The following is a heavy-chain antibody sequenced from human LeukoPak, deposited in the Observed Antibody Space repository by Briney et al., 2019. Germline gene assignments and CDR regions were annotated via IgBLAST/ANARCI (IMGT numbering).Heavy chain of an antibody. V-gene: IGHV4-31*03. Sequence: PSETLSLTCTVSGGSISSGGYYWSWIRQHPGKGLEWIGYVYYSGSTYYNPSLKSRVTISVDTSKNQFSLKLSSVTAADTAVYYCARGGYDWGWLPDAFDIWGQGTMVTVSS. CDR3: ARGGYDWGWLPDAFDI. CDR1: GGSISSGGYY. J-gene: IGHJ3*02. CDR2: VYYSGST. D-gene: IGHD5-12*01.